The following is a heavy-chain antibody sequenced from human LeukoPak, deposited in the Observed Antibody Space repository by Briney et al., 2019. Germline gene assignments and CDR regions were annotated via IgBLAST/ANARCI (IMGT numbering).Heavy chain of an antibody. Sequence: PGGSLRLSCAASGFTFSDYYMSWIRQAPGKGLEWVSYISSSGSTIYYADSVKGRFTISRDNAKNSLYLQMNNLSVEDTAVYYCARDQPIGYNYGYPFDNWGQGTLVTVSS. J-gene: IGHJ4*02. V-gene: IGHV3-11*04. D-gene: IGHD5-18*01. CDR2: ISSSGSTI. CDR1: GFTFSDYY. CDR3: ARDQPIGYNYGYPFDN.